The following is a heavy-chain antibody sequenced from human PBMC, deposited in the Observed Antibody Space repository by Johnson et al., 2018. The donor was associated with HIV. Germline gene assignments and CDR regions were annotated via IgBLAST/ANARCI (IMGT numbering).Heavy chain of an antibody. J-gene: IGHJ3*02. D-gene: IGHD6-13*01. CDR1: GFTFSSYW. CDR2: IKQDGSEK. Sequence: VQLVESGGGLVQPGGSLRLSCAASGFTFSSYWMSWVRQAPGKGLEWVANIKQDGSEKYYVDSVKGRFTISSANAKNSLYLDMNSLRVEDTAVYYCAKVVTSSSSWQDDAFDIWGQGTVVTVSS. CDR3: AKVVTSSSSWQDDAFDI. V-gene: IGHV3-7*01.